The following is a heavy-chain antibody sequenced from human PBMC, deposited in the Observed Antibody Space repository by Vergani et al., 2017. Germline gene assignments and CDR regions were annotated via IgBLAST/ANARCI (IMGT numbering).Heavy chain of an antibody. V-gene: IGHV3-33*01. CDR2: IWFDGTNK. J-gene: IGHJ3*02. Sequence: QVQLVESGGGVVQPGGSLRLSCVASGFTFSSYGMHWVRQAPGKGLEWVALIWFDGTNKYYADSVKGRFTISRDNSKYTLYLQMNSLRAEDTAVYYCARYHCSSSSCYGEDSFDMWGQGTMVTVSS. D-gene: IGHD2-2*01. CDR3: ARYHCSSSSCYGEDSFDM. CDR1: GFTFSSYG.